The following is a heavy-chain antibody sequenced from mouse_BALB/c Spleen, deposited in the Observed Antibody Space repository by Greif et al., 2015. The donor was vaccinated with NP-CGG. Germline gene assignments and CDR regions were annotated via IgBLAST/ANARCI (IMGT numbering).Heavy chain of an antibody. Sequence: VQLKQSGAELVRPGALVKLSCKASGFNIKDYYMHWVKQRPEQGLEWIGWIDPENGNTIYDPKFQGKASITADTSSNTAYLQLSSLTSEDTAVYYCARFGYDDGDYWGQGTTLTVSS. V-gene: IGHV14-1*02. D-gene: IGHD2-2*01. CDR3: ARFGYDDGDY. CDR2: IDPENGNT. J-gene: IGHJ2*01. CDR1: GFNIKDYY.